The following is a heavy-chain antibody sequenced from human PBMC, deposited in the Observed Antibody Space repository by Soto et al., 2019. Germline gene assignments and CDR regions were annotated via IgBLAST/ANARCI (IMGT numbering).Heavy chain of an antibody. V-gene: IGHV4-39*05. Sequence: SDTPSLACAVCSGSVSICIFYWAWVHQTPGKGLEWLGGILHSESTYYNPSLTSRLTLSVDTSEDQFSLNLGSVTATDTGFYFRAALPIRVCSTVSAFRGQGSTVTVTS. D-gene: IGHD3-3*01. CDR1: SGSVSICIFY. CDR2: ILHSEST. J-gene: IGHJ3*01. CDR3: AALPIRVCSTVSAF.